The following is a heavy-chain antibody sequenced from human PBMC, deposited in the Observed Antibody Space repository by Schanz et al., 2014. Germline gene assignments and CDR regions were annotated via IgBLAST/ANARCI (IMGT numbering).Heavy chain of an antibody. CDR3: VRDELLWFGEVLSLDY. D-gene: IGHD3-10*01. CDR1: GFSFSSYA. Sequence: EVQLLESGGGLVQPGGSLRLSCATSGFSFSSYAINWVRQAPGKGLEWVSGISGSGASTYYADSVKGRFTISRDNSNKTVDLQMNSLRAEDTALYYCVRDELLWFGEVLSLDYCGQGALVTVSS. J-gene: IGHJ4*02. CDR2: ISGSGAST. V-gene: IGHV3-23*01.